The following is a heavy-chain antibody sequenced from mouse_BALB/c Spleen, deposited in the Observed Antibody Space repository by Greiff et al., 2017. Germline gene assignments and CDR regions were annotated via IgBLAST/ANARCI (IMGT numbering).Heavy chain of an antibody. J-gene: IGHJ2*01. CDR1: GYTFTSYW. CDR2: INPSTGYT. D-gene: IGHD1-1*01. V-gene: IGHV1-7*01. CDR3: ARRGTTVVLDY. Sequence: VKLMESGAELAKPGASVKMSCKASGYTFTSYWMHWVKQRPGQGLEWIGYINPSTGYTEYNQKFKDKATLTADKSSSTAYMQLSSLTSEDSAVYYCARRGTTVVLDYWGQGTTLTVSS.